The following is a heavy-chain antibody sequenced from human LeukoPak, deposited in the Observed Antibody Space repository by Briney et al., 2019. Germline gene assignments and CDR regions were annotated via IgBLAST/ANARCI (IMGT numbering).Heavy chain of an antibody. J-gene: IGHJ5*02. D-gene: IGHD1-1*01. CDR2: IYTSGGT. CDR3: ARAERAWNPRDWFDP. Sequence: SETLSLTCTVSGGSISNGNYYWNWIRQPAGKELEWIGRIYTSGGTNCNPSLTSRVTISVDTSKNQFSLKLRSVTAVDTAIYYCARAERAWNPRDWFDPWGQGTLVTVSS. V-gene: IGHV4-61*02. CDR1: GGSISNGNYY.